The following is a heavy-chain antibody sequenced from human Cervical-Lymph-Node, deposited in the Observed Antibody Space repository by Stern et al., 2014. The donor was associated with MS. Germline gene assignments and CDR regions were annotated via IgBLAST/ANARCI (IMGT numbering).Heavy chain of an antibody. D-gene: IGHD3-10*01. CDR3: ARSRSTHWPPGRNWFDS. Sequence: QLQLQESGPGLVKPSETLSLTCSVSGGSISSNTYYWGWIRLPPGKGLQWIGTIYYSGSTYFNPSLKGRASMPVATSKTQFSLSLPFVTAADTAVYYCARSRSTHWPPGRNWFDSWGHGTLVPVSS. J-gene: IGHJ5*01. V-gene: IGHV4-39*01. CDR2: IYYSGST. CDR1: GGSISSNTYY.